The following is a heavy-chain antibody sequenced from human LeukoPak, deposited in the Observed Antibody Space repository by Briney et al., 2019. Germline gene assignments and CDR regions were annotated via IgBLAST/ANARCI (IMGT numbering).Heavy chain of an antibody. V-gene: IGHV1-69*04. J-gene: IGHJ6*02. CDR2: IIPILGIA. CDR1: GGTFSSYA. Sequence: SVKVSCKASGGTFSSYAISWVRQAPGQGLEWMGRIIPILGIANYAQKFQGRVTITADKSTSTAYMELSRLRSEDTAVYYCATQGPVRFPHGGYSYYYYGMDVWGHGTTVTVSS. D-gene: IGHD3-10*01. CDR3: ATQGPVRFPHGGYSYYYYGMDV.